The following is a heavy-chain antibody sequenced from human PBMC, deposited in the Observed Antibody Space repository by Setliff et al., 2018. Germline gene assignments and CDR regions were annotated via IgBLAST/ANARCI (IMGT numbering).Heavy chain of an antibody. J-gene: IGHJ5*02. Sequence: GESLKISCKGSGYRFSSHWIGWVRQMPGEGLEWMGIIHPSNSDTVYSPSFQGQVTISADKSISTAYLQWSSLKASDTAMYYCARRVGVVVSNWLDPWGQGTLVTVSS. CDR1: GYRFSSHW. D-gene: IGHD2-2*01. V-gene: IGHV5-51*01. CDR3: ARRVGVVVSNWLDP. CDR2: IHPSNSDT.